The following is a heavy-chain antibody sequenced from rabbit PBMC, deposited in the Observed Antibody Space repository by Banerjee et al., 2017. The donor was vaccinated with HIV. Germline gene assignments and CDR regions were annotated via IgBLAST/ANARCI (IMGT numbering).Heavy chain of an antibody. Sequence: QSLEESGGDLVKPGASLTLTCTASGIDFSRNAVYWVRQAPGKGPEWIACIYDGNARTVYASWAKGRFTISRTSSTTVTLQMTSLTAADTATYFCARDLAGAIGWNFGLWGPGTLVTVS. J-gene: IGHJ6*01. CDR1: GIDFSRNA. CDR2: IYDGNART. V-gene: IGHV1S40*01. D-gene: IGHD4-1*01. CDR3: ARDLAGAIGWNFGL.